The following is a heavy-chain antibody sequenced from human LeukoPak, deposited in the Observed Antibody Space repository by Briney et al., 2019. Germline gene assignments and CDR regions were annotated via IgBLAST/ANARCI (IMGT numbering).Heavy chain of an antibody. D-gene: IGHD3-3*01. V-gene: IGHV3-23*01. Sequence: GGSLRLSCAASGFTFSSYSMNWVRQAPGTGLQWVSSMSGGGASTYYADSVKGRFIISRDNSKNTLFLQMNSLRAEDTAVYYCAKVIWASVFGPPDFDYWGQGTLVTVSS. J-gene: IGHJ4*02. CDR3: AKVIWASVFGPPDFDY. CDR2: MSGGGAST. CDR1: GFTFSSYS.